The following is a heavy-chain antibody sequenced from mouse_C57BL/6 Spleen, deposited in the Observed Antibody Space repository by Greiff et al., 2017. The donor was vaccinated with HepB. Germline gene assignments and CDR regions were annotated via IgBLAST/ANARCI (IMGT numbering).Heavy chain of an antibody. D-gene: IGHD1-1*01. Sequence: QVQLKESGPGLVQPSQSLSITCTVSGFSLTSYGVHWVRQSPGKGLEWLGVIWSGGSTDYNAAFISRLSISKDNSKSQVFFKMNSLQADDTAIYYCARRFTTVGDYAMDYWGQGTSVTVSS. J-gene: IGHJ4*01. V-gene: IGHV2-2*01. CDR1: GFSLTSYG. CDR3: ARRFTTVGDYAMDY. CDR2: IWSGGST.